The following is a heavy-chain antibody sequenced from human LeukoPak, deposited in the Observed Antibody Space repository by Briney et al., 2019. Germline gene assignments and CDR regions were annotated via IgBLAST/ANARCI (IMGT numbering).Heavy chain of an antibody. CDR3: AKVWLDDSSGYCNPFDY. CDR2: ISGSGGST. D-gene: IGHD3-22*01. CDR1: GFTFSSYA. J-gene: IGHJ4*02. Sequence: LPGGSLRLSCAASGFTFSSYAMSWVRQAPGKGLEWVSAISGSGGSTYYADSVKGRFTISRDNSKNTLYLQMNSLRAEDTAVYYCAKVWLDDSSGYCNPFDYWGQGTLVTVSS. V-gene: IGHV3-23*01.